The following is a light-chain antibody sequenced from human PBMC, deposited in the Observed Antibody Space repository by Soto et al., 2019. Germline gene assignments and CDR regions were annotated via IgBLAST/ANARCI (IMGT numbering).Light chain of an antibody. CDR1: QSIKNY. J-gene: IGKJ4*01. V-gene: IGKV1-39*01. Sequence: IRMTQSPSSLSASVGDRVTITCRASQSIKNYLNWYQQTPGKAPKLLVYAASTLQSGVPSRFSGSGSGTDFTLTISSLQPEDFATYFCQQSYITPAGFGGGTKVDIK. CDR2: AAS. CDR3: QQSYITPAG.